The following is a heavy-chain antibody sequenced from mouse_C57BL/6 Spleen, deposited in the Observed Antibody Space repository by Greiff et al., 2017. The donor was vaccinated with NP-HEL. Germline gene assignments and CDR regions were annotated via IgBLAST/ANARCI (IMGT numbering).Heavy chain of an antibody. Sequence: DVKLQESGPGLVKPSQSLSLTCSVTGYSITSGYYWNWIRQFPGNKLEWMGYISYDGSNNYNPSLKNRISITRDTSKNQFFLKLNSVTTEDTATYYCARVENSNFYFDYWGQGTTLTVSS. CDR2: ISYDGSN. D-gene: IGHD2-5*01. J-gene: IGHJ2*01. V-gene: IGHV3-6*01. CDR3: ARVENSNFYFDY. CDR1: GYSITSGYY.